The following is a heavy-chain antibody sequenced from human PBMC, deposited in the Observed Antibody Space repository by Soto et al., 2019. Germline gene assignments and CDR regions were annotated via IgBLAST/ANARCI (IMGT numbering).Heavy chain of an antibody. CDR3: ARTPYYDSSGYVTKYYYYGMDV. D-gene: IGHD3-22*01. V-gene: IGHV4-34*01. CDR2: INHSGST. J-gene: IGHJ6*02. Sequence: PSETLSLTCAVYGGSFSGYYWSWIRQPPGKGLEWIGEINHSGSTNYNPSLKSRVTISVDTSKNQFSLKLSSVTAADTAVYYCARTPYYDSSGYVTKYYYYGMDVWGQGTTVTVSS. CDR1: GGSFSGYY.